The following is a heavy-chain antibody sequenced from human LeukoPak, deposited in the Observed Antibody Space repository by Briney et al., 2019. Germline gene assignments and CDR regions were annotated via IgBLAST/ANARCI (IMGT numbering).Heavy chain of an antibody. V-gene: IGHV4-34*01. CDR2: INHSGST. CDR1: GGSFSGYY. Sequence: SETLSLTCAVYGGSFSGYYWSWIRQPPGKGLEWIGEINHSGSTNYNPSLKSRVTISVDTSKNQFSLKLSSVTAADTAVYYCARVMIYYYGSGRKNWFDPWGQGTLVTVSS. D-gene: IGHD3-10*01. CDR3: ARVMIYYYGSGRKNWFDP. J-gene: IGHJ5*02.